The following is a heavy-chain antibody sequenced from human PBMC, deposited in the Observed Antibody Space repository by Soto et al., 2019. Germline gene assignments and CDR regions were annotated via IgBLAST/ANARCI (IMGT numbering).Heavy chain of an antibody. D-gene: IGHD6-6*01. J-gene: IGHJ6*02. V-gene: IGHV1-3*01. Sequence: QVQLVQSGAEVKKPGASVKVSCKASGYSFNTYAMHWVRQAPGQRLEWLAWINAGNVNTKYSQKFQGRLTVTRDTYVSTAYMELSSLTYEDTAVYYCARDMGQHLVMMSYDYAMDAWGQGTTVNVSS. CDR3: ARDMGQHLVMMSYDYAMDA. CDR1: GYSFNTYA. CDR2: INAGNVNT.